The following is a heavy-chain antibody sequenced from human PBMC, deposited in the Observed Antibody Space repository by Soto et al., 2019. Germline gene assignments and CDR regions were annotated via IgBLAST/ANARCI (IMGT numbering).Heavy chain of an antibody. CDR2: IATGGGSK. V-gene: IGHV3-23*01. J-gene: IGHJ4*02. D-gene: IGHD1-7*01. Sequence: GGSLRLSCAVSGFTFNNYAMTWVRQAPGKGLEWVSSIATGGGSKYYADSVKGRFTVSRDNSKNTLYLQMDSLRAGDTAVYYCAKGYNWNLYYSDYWGPGTLVTVSS. CDR3: AKGYNWNLYYSDY. CDR1: GFTFNNYA.